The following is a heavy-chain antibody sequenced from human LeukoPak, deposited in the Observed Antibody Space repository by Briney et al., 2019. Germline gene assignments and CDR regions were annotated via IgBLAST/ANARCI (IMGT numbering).Heavy chain of an antibody. CDR2: ISGSGGST. Sequence: GGTLRLSCAASGFTFSSYAMSWVRQAPGKGLEWVSAISGSGGSTYYADSVKGRFTISRDNSKNTLYLQMNSLRAEDTAVYYCAKSHSYGSYTNFDYWGQGTLVTVSS. CDR3: AKSHSYGSYTNFDY. D-gene: IGHD5-18*01. J-gene: IGHJ4*02. V-gene: IGHV3-23*01. CDR1: GFTFSSYA.